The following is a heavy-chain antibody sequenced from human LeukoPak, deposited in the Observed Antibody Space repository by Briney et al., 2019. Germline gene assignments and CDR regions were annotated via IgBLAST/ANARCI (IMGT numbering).Heavy chain of an antibody. Sequence: PGGSLRLSCAASGLTFSSHWMHWVRQAPGKGLVWVSRITNDGSSTTYADSVKGRFTISRDNSKNTLYLQMNSLRAEDTAVYYCARESEVSGYDSAPHFDYWGQGTLVTVSS. V-gene: IGHV3-74*01. J-gene: IGHJ4*02. CDR1: GLTFSSHW. CDR2: ITNDGSST. CDR3: ARESEVSGYDSAPHFDY. D-gene: IGHD5-12*01.